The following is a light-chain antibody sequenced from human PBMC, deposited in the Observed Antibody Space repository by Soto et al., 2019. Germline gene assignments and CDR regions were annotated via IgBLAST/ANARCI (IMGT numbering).Light chain of an antibody. Sequence: EIVLTQSPGTLSLSPGERATRSCRASQSVSSNFLAWYQQRSGQAPRIXIYGASSRATGIPERFSASGAGTEFTLTISRLEPEDVEVYDCQQYGSSPRTFGQGTKVDIK. V-gene: IGKV3-20*01. J-gene: IGKJ1*01. CDR3: QQYGSSPRT. CDR1: QSVSSNF. CDR2: GAS.